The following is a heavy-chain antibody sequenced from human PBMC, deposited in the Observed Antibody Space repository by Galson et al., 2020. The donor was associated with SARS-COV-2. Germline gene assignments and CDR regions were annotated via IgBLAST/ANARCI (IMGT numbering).Heavy chain of an antibody. CDR3: AKDSDQWLVPRYYMDV. D-gene: IGHD6-19*01. CDR1: GFTFSSYG. Sequence: GGSLRLSCAASGFTFSSYGMHWVRQAPGKGLEWVAVIWYDGSNKYYVDSVKGRFTISRDNSKNTLYLQMNSLRAEDTAVYYCAKDSDQWLVPRYYMDVWGKGTTVTVSS. CDR2: IWYDGSNK. J-gene: IGHJ6*03. V-gene: IGHV3-33*06.